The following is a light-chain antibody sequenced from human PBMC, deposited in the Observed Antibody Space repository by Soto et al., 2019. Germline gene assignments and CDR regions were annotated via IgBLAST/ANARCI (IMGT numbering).Light chain of an antibody. V-gene: IGLV1-40*01. J-gene: IGLJ1*01. Sequence: QSVLTQPPSVSGAPGQRVTISCTGSSSNIGAGYDVHWYQQLPGTAPKLLISGNSNRPSGVPDRFSGSKSGTSASLAITGLQPYDAADYYCQAYVSSLSVLDVFGTATKVTVL. CDR1: SSNIGAGYD. CDR2: GNS. CDR3: QAYVSSLSVLDV.